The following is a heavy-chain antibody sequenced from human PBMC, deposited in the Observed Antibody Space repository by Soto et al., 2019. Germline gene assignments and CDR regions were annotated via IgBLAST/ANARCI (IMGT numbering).Heavy chain of an antibody. D-gene: IGHD3-3*01. Sequence: ASVKVSCKASGYTFTSYGISWVRQAPGQGLEWMGWISAYNGNTNYAQKLQGRVTMTTDTSTSTAYMELRSLRSDDTAVYYCARDIGTYYDFWSGYPPPTYYYGMDVWGQGTTVTVSS. J-gene: IGHJ6*02. CDR3: ARDIGTYYDFWSGYPPPTYYYGMDV. V-gene: IGHV1-18*01. CDR2: ISAYNGNT. CDR1: GYTFTSYG.